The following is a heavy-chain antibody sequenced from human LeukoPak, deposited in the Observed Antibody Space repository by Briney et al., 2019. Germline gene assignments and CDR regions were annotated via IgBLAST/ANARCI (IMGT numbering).Heavy chain of an antibody. CDR1: GGSISSGSYY. D-gene: IGHD2-15*01. V-gene: IGHV4-61*02. CDR2: IYTSGST. J-gene: IGHJ5*02. Sequence: PSETLSLTCTVSGGSISSGSYYWSWIRQPAGKGLEWIGRIYTSGSTNYNPSLKSRVTISVDTSKNQFSLKLSSVTAADTAVYYCARAVGVVLGEFDPWGQGTLVTVSS. CDR3: ARAVGVVLGEFDP.